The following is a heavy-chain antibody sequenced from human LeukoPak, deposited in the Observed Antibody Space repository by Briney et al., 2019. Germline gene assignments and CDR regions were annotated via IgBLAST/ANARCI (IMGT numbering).Heavy chain of an antibody. CDR2: VNTNGGAT. J-gene: IGHJ6*02. V-gene: IGHV3-64D*06. D-gene: IGHD5-24*01. CDR1: GFTCSSYS. CDR3: VRGWRIMDV. Sequence: GGSLRLSCAASGFTCSSYSMNWVRQAPGKGLEYVSVVNTNGGATYYAESVKGRSTISRDNSKNTVYLQISSLRGEDTAMYYCVRGWRIMDVWGQGTTVTVSS.